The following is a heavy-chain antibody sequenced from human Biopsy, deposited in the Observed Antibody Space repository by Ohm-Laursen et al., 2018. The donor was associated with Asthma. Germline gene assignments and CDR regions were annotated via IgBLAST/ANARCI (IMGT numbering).Heavy chain of an antibody. CDR1: GFSFSNFA. CDR2: IPKDASTQ. CDR3: VRDGTDDAFDI. J-gene: IGHJ3*02. D-gene: IGHD1-1*01. Sequence: SLRLSCTASGFSFSNFAIHWVRQAPGKELEWVGVIPKDASTQDYADSVKGRFTMARDNSKNTLDLQMNSLREEDTAVYYCVRDGTDDAFDIWGQGTVVSVSS. V-gene: IGHV3-30*01.